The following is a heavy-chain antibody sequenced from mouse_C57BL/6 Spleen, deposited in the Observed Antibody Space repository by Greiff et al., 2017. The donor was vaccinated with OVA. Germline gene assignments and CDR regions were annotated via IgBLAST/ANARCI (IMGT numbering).Heavy chain of an antibody. CDR2: ISSGSSNI. Sequence: EVKVVESGGGLVKPGGSLKLSCAASGFTFSDYGMHWVRQAPEKGLEWVAYISSGSSNIYYADTVKGRFTISRDNAKNTLFLQMTSLRSEDTAMYYCANNLAYWGQGTLVTVSA. CDR1: GFTFSDYG. CDR3: ANNLAY. J-gene: IGHJ3*01. V-gene: IGHV5-17*01.